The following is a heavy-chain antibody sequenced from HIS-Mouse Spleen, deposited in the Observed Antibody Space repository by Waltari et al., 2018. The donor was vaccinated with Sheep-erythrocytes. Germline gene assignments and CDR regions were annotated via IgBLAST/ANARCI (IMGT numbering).Heavy chain of an antibody. Sequence: QVQLVESGGGVVQPGRSLRLSCAASGFTFSSYGMHWVGQAPGKGLEWVAVIWYDGSNKYYADSVKGRFTISRDNSKNTLYLQMNSLRAEDTAVYYCARDGHKESIVGATGDWGQGTLVTVSS. CDR3: ARDGHKESIVGATGD. V-gene: IGHV3-33*01. CDR2: IWYDGSNK. CDR1: GFTFSSYG. J-gene: IGHJ4*02. D-gene: IGHD1-26*01.